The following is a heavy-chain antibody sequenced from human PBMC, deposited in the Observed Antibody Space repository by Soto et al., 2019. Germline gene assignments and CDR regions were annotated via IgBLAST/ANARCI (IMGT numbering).Heavy chain of an antibody. D-gene: IGHD2-2*02. CDR2: IIPIFNTA. V-gene: IGHV1-69*13. J-gene: IGHJ3*02. CDR1: GGTFNTYT. CDR3: ARRGDEIYLNAFDI. Sequence: SVKVSCKASGGTFNTYTFAWVRQAPGQGLEWMGGIIPIFNTATYAQKFQGRVTITADESTRTAYMELSSLRSEDTAMYYCARRGDEIYLNAFDIWGQGTMVTVSS.